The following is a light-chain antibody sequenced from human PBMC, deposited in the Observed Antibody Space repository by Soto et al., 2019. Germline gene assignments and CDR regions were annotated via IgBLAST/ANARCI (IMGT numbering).Light chain of an antibody. J-gene: IGKJ1*01. CDR3: QNYKGAPWT. Sequence: DIQMTQSPSSLSASVGDRVTITCRASQGISNYLVWYQQKPGKVPKLLIYAASTLQSGVPFRFSGSGSGTDFTLTISSLQPEDVATYYCQNYKGAPWTFGQGTTVEIK. CDR2: AAS. V-gene: IGKV1-27*01. CDR1: QGISNY.